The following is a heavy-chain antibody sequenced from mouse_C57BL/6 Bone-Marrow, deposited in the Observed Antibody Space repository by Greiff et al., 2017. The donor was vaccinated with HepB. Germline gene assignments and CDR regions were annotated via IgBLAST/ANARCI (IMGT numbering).Heavy chain of an antibody. J-gene: IGHJ3*01. V-gene: IGHV5-6*01. CDR3: ARPRFYYY. D-gene: IGHD1-1*01. Sequence: EVMLVESGGDLVKPGGSLKLSCAASGFTFSSYGMSWVRQTPDKRLEWVATISSGGSYTYYPASVKGRFTISRDNAKNTLYLQMSSLKSEDTAMYYCARPRFYYYWGQGTLVTVSA. CDR1: GFTFSSYG. CDR2: ISSGGSYT.